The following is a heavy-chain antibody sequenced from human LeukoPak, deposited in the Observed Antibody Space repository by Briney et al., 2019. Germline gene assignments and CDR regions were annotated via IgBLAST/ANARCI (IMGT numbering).Heavy chain of an antibody. CDR1: GFTFSSCD. V-gene: IGHV3-23*01. J-gene: IGHJ4*02. D-gene: IGHD6-13*01. CDR2: ISGAGGNT. CDR3: AKQRQLRRGGVDY. Sequence: GGSLRPSCAASGFTFSSCDMTWIRQTPEKGLQWVSAISGAGGNTYYADSVKGRFTISRDNSKNTLYLQLNSLRAEDTAIYYCAKQRQLRRGGVDYWGQGTQVTVSS.